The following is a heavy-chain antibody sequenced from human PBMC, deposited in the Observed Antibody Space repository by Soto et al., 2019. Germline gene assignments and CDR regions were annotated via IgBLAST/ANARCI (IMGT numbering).Heavy chain of an antibody. CDR3: AGERQPLFDY. Sequence: QVQLVESGGGVVQPGRSLRLSCAASGFTFSSYGMHWVRQAPGKGLEWVAVIWYDGSNKYYADSVKGRFTISRDNSKNTLYLQMNSLRAEDTAVYYCAGERQPLFDYWGQGTLVTVSS. J-gene: IGHJ4*02. CDR2: IWYDGSNK. V-gene: IGHV3-33*01. CDR1: GFTFSSYG. D-gene: IGHD6-13*01.